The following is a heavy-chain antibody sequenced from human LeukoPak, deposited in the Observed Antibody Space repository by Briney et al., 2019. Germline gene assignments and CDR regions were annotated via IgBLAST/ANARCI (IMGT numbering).Heavy chain of an antibody. V-gene: IGHV4-39*01. Sequence: PSETLSLTCTVPGGSINISDYYWGWIRQPPGKGLEWIGCMHYSGNTYYNPSLRSRVTISVDTSENQFSLKVRSVTAADTAVYYCARRGTIDSGRPWNWGQGTLVTVSS. CDR3: ARRGTIDSGRPWN. CDR2: MHYSGNT. CDR1: GGSINISDYY. J-gene: IGHJ4*02. D-gene: IGHD1-26*01.